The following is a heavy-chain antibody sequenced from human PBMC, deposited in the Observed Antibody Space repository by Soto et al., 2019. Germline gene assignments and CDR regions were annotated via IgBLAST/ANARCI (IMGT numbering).Heavy chain of an antibody. CDR2: INHSGST. J-gene: IGHJ3*02. CDR1: GGSFSGYY. CDR3: ARPNFDWLSDAFDI. Sequence: SETLSLTCAVYGGSFSGYYWSWIRQPPGKGLEWIGEINHSGSTNYNPSLKSRVTISVDTSKNQFSLKLSSVTAADTAVYYCARPNFDWLSDAFDIWGQGTMVTVSS. V-gene: IGHV4-34*01. D-gene: IGHD3-9*01.